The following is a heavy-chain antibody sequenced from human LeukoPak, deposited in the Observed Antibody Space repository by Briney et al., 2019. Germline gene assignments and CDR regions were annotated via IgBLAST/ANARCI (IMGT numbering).Heavy chain of an antibody. J-gene: IGHJ4*02. D-gene: IGHD6-19*01. Sequence: GSLRLSCAASGFTFSSYAMSWVRQAPGKGLEWVSAISGSGGSTYYADSVKGRFTISRDNSKNTLCLQMNSLRAEDTAVYYCAKVNEGKQWLFHFDYWGQGTLVTVSS. CDR1: GFTFSSYA. V-gene: IGHV3-23*01. CDR3: AKVNEGKQWLFHFDY. CDR2: ISGSGGST.